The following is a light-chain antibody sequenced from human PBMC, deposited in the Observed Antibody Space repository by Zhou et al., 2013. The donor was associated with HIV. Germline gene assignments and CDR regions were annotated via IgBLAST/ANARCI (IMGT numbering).Light chain of an antibody. CDR3: QQGFGTSVH. J-gene: IGKJ4*01. Sequence: DIQMTQSPSSLSASVGDRVTITCRASQSISSYLNWYQQKPGKAPKLLIYAASSLQSGVPSRFSGRGSGTDFSLTISSLQREDFAVYFCQQGFGTSVHFGGGTKAWRSN. V-gene: IGKV1-39*01. CDR2: AAS. CDR1: QSISSY.